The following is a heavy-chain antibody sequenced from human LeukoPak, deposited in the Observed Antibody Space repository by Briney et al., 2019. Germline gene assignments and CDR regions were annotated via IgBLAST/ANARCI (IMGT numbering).Heavy chain of an antibody. CDR3: ARLVEQLSGYHYYYMDV. CDR2: IYPGDSDT. D-gene: IGHD6-6*01. Sequence: PGESLKISCKGSGYSFTSYWIGWVRQMPGKGLEWMGIIYPGDSDTRYSPSFQGQVTISADKSISTAYLQWSSLKASDTAMYYCARLVEQLSGYHYYYMDVWGKGTKVTVSS. CDR1: GYSFTSYW. J-gene: IGHJ6*03. V-gene: IGHV5-51*01.